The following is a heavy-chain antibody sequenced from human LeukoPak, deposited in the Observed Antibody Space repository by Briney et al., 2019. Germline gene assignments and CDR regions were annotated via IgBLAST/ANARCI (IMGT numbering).Heavy chain of an antibody. D-gene: IGHD3-10*02. CDR1: RFTFSSNY. V-gene: IGHV3-66*01. CDR2: TYSGGGT. J-gene: IGHJ2*01. Sequence: PGGSLRLSFEASRFTFSSNYMKWGRQAPGKGLEWVSVTYSGGGTHYAESVKGRFTVSRENSKNTLYLQMKSLRAEDTAVYYCSRDQKGCSFDLWGRGTLVTVSS. CDR3: SRDQKGCSFDL.